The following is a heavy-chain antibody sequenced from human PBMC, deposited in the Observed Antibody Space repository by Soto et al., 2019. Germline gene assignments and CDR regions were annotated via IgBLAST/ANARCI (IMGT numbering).Heavy chain of an antibody. J-gene: IGHJ6*02. CDR3: ARGHYGLDV. CDR2: ISPSASAM. V-gene: IGHV3-11*01. Sequence: QVQLVESGGSLVKPGGSLRLSCEASGFTFSDYYISWIRQAPGKGLEWVSYISPSASAMYYADSVKGRFTISRDNAKNSLYLQMNSLRVEDTAVYYCARGHYGLDVWGQGITVTVSS. CDR1: GFTFSDYY.